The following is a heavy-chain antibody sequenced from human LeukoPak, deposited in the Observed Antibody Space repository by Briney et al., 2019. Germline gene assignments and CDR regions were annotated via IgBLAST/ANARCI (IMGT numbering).Heavy chain of an antibody. CDR3: AREHSSSYGGTFDY. D-gene: IGHD6-6*01. CDR2: INPNSGGT. Sequence: GASVKVSCKASGYTFTSYDINWVRQAPGQGLEWMGWINPNSGGTNYAQKFQGRVTMTRDTSISTAYMELSRLRSDDTAVYYCAREHSSSYGGTFDYWGQGTLVTVSS. J-gene: IGHJ4*02. V-gene: IGHV1-2*02. CDR1: GYTFTSYD.